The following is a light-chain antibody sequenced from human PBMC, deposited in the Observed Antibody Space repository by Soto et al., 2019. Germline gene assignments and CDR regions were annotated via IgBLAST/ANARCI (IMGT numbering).Light chain of an antibody. J-gene: IGLJ1*01. V-gene: IGLV1-51*01. Sequence: QSVLTQPPSVSAAPGQKVTISCSGGRSNIGGNSVSWYQQIPGTAPKLLIYDDNKRPSGIPDRFSGSKSGTSATLGITGFQTGDEADYYCGSWDSSLSAYVFGTGTKVTVL. CDR2: DDN. CDR3: GSWDSSLSAYV. CDR1: RSNIGGNS.